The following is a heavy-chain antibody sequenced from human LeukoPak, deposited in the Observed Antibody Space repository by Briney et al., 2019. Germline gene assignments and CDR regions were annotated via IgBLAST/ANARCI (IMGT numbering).Heavy chain of an antibody. V-gene: IGHV3-30*02. D-gene: IGHD6-19*01. CDR2: IRYDGSNK. CDR1: GFTFSSFG. Sequence: GGSLRLSCAASGFTFSSFGMHWVRQAPGKALEWVAFIRYDGSNKYYADSVKGRFTISRDNSKNTMYLQMSSLRAEDTALYYCAKASIAVAGGTPTPFDYWGQGTLVTVSS. J-gene: IGHJ4*02. CDR3: AKASIAVAGGTPTPFDY.